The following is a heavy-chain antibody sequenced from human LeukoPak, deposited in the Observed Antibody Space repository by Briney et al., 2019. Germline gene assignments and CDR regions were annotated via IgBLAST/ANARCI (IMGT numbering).Heavy chain of an antibody. V-gene: IGHV3-21*01. CDR1: GFTFSSYS. CDR3: ARDRAYYDSSGYYSDYFDY. CDR2: ISSSSSYI. D-gene: IGHD3-22*01. J-gene: IGHJ4*02. Sequence: GGSLRLSCAASGFTFSSYSMNWVRQAPGKGLEWVSSISSSSSYIYYADSVKGRFTISRDNAKNSLYLQMNSLRAEDTAVYYCARDRAYYDSSGYYSDYFDYWGQGTLVTVSS.